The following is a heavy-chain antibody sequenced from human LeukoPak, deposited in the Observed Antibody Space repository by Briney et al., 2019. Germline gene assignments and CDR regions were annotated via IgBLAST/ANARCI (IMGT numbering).Heavy chain of an antibody. CDR2: IYYSGNT. Sequence: PSETLSLTCTVSGGSISSHYWSWIRQPPGKGLEWIGYIYYSGNTNYNPSLKSRVTITVDTSKNQFSLKLSSVTAADTAVYYCARAAYYDSSGYLDYWGQGTLVTVSS. CDR3: ARAAYYDSSGYLDY. CDR1: GGSISSHY. V-gene: IGHV4-59*11. D-gene: IGHD3-22*01. J-gene: IGHJ4*02.